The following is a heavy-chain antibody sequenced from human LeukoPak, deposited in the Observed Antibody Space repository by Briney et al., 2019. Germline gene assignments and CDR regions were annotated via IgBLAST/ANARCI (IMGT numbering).Heavy chain of an antibody. V-gene: IGHV1-69*01. Sequence: SVKVSCKASGVTFSTNSFSWVRQAPGQGPEWMGGLMPQYETTFYAQSFQGRVTITADDSTSTLYMELSSLRSEDTAMYYCARQMEGEPGSFDFWGQGTLVTVSS. J-gene: IGHJ4*02. CDR2: LMPQYETT. CDR3: ARQMEGEPGSFDF. D-gene: IGHD1-14*01. CDR1: GVTFSTNS.